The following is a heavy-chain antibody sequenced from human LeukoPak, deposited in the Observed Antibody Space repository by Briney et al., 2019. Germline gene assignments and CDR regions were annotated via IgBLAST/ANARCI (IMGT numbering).Heavy chain of an antibody. CDR3: ARGRSSGWYRPIVIDP. D-gene: IGHD6-19*01. J-gene: IGHJ5*02. CDR1: GDSVSRNNAG. CDR2: TYYRSKWYS. Sequence: SQTLSLTCAISGDSVSRNNAGWSWIRQSPSRGLEWLGRTYYRSKWYSDFAPSMRNRITINPDTSKNQFSLKLSSVTAADTAVYYCARGRSSGWYRPIVIDPWGQGTLVTVSS. V-gene: IGHV6-1*01.